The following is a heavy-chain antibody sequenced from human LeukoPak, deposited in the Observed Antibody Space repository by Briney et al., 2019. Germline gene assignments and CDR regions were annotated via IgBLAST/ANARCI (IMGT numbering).Heavy chain of an antibody. J-gene: IGHJ5*02. Sequence: PGGSLRLSCEASGFTFSNYWRSWVGQAPGKGLEGVANINRGGNDNSYVDPVRGPFTISRYNAKNYLYLQVHRLRAEDAAVYYCARTLVGGTNWFDPWGQGTLVTVSS. CDR2: INRGGNDN. D-gene: IGHD1-26*01. CDR3: ARTLVGGTNWFDP. CDR1: GFTFSNYW. V-gene: IGHV3-7*02.